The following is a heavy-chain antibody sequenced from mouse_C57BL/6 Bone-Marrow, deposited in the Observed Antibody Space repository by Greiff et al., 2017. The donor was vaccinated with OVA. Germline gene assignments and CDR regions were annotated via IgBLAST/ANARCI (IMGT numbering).Heavy chain of an antibody. CDR1: GYTFTDYE. Sequence: VKVVESGAELVRPGASVTLSCKASGYTFTDYEMHWVKQTPVHGLEWIGAIDPETGGTAYNQKFKGKAILTADKSSSTAYMELRSLTSEDSAVYYCTRGPYYCDYWGQGTTLTVSS. J-gene: IGHJ2*01. CDR3: TRGPYYCDY. CDR2: IDPETGGT. V-gene: IGHV1-15*01.